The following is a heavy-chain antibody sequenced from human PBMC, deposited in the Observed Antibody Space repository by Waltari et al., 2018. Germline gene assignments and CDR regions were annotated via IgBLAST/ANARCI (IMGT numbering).Heavy chain of an antibody. CDR1: GFTFSSYG. Sequence: QVQLVESGGGVVQPGRSLRLSCAASGFTFSSYGMHWVRQAPGKGLEWVAVLSYDGSNKYYADSVKGRFTISRDNSKNTLYLQMNSLRAEDTAVYYCAELEDYGGGGFDPWGQGTLVTVSS. D-gene: IGHD4-17*01. V-gene: IGHV3-30*03. CDR3: AELEDYGGGGFDP. J-gene: IGHJ5*02. CDR2: LSYDGSNK.